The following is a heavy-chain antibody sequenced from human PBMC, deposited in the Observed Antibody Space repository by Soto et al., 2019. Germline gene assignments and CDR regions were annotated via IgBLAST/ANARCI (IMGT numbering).Heavy chain of an antibody. Sequence: EVQLLESGGGLVQPGGSLRLSCVASGSTFSSDVMSWVRQAPGKGLEWVSGISGGTTYYADSVQGRFTISRDNLKNTLFLQMNSLRAEDTAVYRCATRDRVTSGISHFYWTDVWGQGTTVTVSS. D-gene: IGHD3-9*01. CDR3: ATRDRVTSGISHFYWTDV. J-gene: IGHJ6*02. CDR2: ISGGTT. CDR1: GSTFSSDV. V-gene: IGHV3-23*01.